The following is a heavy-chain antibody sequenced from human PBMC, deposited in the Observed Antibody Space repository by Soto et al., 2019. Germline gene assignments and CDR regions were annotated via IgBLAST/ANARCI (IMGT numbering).Heavy chain of an antibody. D-gene: IGHD6-13*01. CDR2: IRAYHGNT. CDR1: GYTFNSYC. J-gene: IGHJ4*02. V-gene: IGHV1-18*01. CDR3: ARDFRISAAVRDTDY. Sequence: QVHLVQSGAEVKKPGSSVKVSCKASGYTFNSYCLSWVRQAPGQVLEGMGWIRAYHGNTNYSQNLQGRVTITTDTSTSTAYMELRSLRSADTAVQYCARDFRISAAVRDTDYSCQGTLVTVSS.